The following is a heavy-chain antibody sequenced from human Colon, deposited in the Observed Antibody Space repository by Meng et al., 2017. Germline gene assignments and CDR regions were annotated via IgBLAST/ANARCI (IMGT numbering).Heavy chain of an antibody. Sequence: QVQLVESGGGVVQPGRSLRLSCATSGFTFTSHGLHWVRQAPGKGLEWVAVIWYDGSKEYYADSVKGRFTISRDDPKNTIYLQMNSLRAEDTAVYYCARCYGDWFSGDHWGRGTLVTVSS. J-gene: IGHJ4*01. D-gene: IGHD3/OR15-3a*01. V-gene: IGHV3-33*01. CDR1: GFTFTSHG. CDR3: ARCYGDWFSGDH. CDR2: IWYDGSKE.